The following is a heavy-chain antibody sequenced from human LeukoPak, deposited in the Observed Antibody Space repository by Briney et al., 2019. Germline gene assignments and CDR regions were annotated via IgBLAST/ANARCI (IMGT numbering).Heavy chain of an antibody. Sequence: PGGSLRLSCAASGFTFSSYGMHWVRQAPGKGLEWVAVISYDGSNKYYADSVKGRFTISRDNSKNTLYLQMNSLRAEDTAVYYCAKEIGPIQLHLWGSAFDYWGQGTLVTVSS. CDR3: AKEIGPIQLHLWGSAFDY. D-gene: IGHD5-24*01. V-gene: IGHV3-30*18. CDR1: GFTFSSYG. J-gene: IGHJ4*02. CDR2: ISYDGSNK.